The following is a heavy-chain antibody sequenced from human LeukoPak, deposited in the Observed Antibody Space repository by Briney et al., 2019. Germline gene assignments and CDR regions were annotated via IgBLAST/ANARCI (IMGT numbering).Heavy chain of an antibody. CDR2: IYYSGST. CDR3: ARVLGIAAAGTRGAHAFDI. D-gene: IGHD6-13*01. V-gene: IGHV4-30-4*01. Sequence: SETLSLTCTVSGGSISSGDYYWSWIRQPPGKGLEWIGYIYYSGSTYYNPSLKSRVTISVDTSKNQFSLKLSSVTAADTAVYYCARVLGIAAAGTRGAHAFDIWGQGTMDTVSS. J-gene: IGHJ3*02. CDR1: GGSISSGDYY.